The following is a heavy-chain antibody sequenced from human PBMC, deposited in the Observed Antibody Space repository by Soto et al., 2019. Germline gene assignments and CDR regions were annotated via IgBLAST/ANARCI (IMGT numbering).Heavy chain of an antibody. D-gene: IGHD3-3*01. V-gene: IGHV4-34*01. CDR2: INHSGST. Sequence: SETLSLTCAVYGGSFSGYYWSWIRQPPGKGLEWIGEINHSGSTNYNPSLKSRVTISVDTSKNQFSLKLSSVTAADTAVYYCARGGRGTTIFGVVTPPPYYYYGMDVWGQGTTVTVSS. J-gene: IGHJ6*02. CDR1: GGSFSGYY. CDR3: ARGGRGTTIFGVVTPPPYYYYGMDV.